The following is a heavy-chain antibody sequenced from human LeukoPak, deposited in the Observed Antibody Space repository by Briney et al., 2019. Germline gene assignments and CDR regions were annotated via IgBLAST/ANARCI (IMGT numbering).Heavy chain of an antibody. J-gene: IGHJ5*02. Sequence: SETLSLTCTVSGGSIYSSNSYWAWIRQPPGKGLEWIGSIFYGGSTFYNPSLKRRVTISVVTSKNQFSLNLTSVTAADAAVYYCARAAKRFYAANWFDPWGQGTLVTVSS. D-gene: IGHD2/OR15-2a*01. CDR2: IFYGGST. CDR3: ARAAKRFYAANWFDP. V-gene: IGHV4-39*07. CDR1: GGSIYSSNSY.